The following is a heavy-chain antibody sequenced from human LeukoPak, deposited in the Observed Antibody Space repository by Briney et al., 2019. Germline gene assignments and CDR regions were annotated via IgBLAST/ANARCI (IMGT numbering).Heavy chain of an antibody. D-gene: IGHD3-16*01. CDR1: GGTFSSYA. V-gene: IGHV1-69*04. CDR2: IIPILGIA. J-gene: IGHJ4*02. Sequence: SVKVSCKASGGTFSSYAISWVRQAPGQGLEWMGRIIPILGIANYAQKFQDRVTITADKSTSTAYMELSSLRSEDTAVYYCASLISSIDYWGQGTLVTVSS. CDR3: ASLISSIDY.